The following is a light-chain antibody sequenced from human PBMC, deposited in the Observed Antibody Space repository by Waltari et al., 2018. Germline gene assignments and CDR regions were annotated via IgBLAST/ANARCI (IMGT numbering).Light chain of an antibody. CDR2: DVT. J-gene: IGLJ1*01. CDR3: FSYAGSYTYV. V-gene: IGLV2-11*01. CDR1: SRDVGRYNF. Sequence: QSALTQPRSVSGSPGQSVTISCVGSSRDVGRYNFVSWYQQYPGKAPKLMIYDVTNRPSGVPDRFSGSKSGNTASLTISGLQAEDEAGYYCFSYAGSYTYVFGTGTEVTVL.